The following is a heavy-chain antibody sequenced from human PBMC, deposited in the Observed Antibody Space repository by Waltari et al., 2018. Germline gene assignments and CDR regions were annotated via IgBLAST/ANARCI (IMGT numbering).Heavy chain of an antibody. J-gene: IGHJ4*02. CDR1: GFAFSSSW. V-gene: IGHV3-7*01. CDR3: ARATNHAFDN. Sequence: EVQVVESGGGLVQPGGSLRLSCAPSGFAFSSSWFSWLRQAPGRGLGGVANIKEDGRAQYYLDSVRGRFTISRDNTKNSLFLQMNSLRAEDTAVYFCARATNHAFDNWGQGTLVTVSS. CDR2: IKEDGRAQ.